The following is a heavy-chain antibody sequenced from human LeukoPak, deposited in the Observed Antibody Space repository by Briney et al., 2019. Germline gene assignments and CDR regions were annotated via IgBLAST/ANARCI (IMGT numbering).Heavy chain of an antibody. Sequence: ASVKVSCKASGYTFTNYGITWVRQAPGQGPEWMGWISAYNGNTNYAQKLQGRVTMTTDTSTSTAYMELRSLRSDDTAVYYCASSPYYGSGSYYQKDFDYWGQGTLVTVSS. CDR2: ISAYNGNT. V-gene: IGHV1-18*01. D-gene: IGHD3-10*01. CDR1: GYTFTNYG. J-gene: IGHJ4*02. CDR3: ASSPYYGSGSYYQKDFDY.